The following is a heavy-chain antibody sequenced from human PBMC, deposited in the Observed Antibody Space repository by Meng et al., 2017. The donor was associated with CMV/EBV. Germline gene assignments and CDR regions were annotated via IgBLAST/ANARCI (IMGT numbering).Heavy chain of an antibody. V-gene: IGHV4-30-4*08. D-gene: IGHD3-10*01. CDR2: IYYSGST. CDR3: ARVPITYYYGSGSYYFDY. J-gene: IGHJ4*02. CDR1: GGFISTGDYH. Sequence: SAPGPGKPSHALSPTCTAPGGFISTGDYHLIWSRHPPGKGLEWIGYIYYSGSTYYNPSLKSRVTISVDTSKNQFSLKLSSVTAADTAVYYCARVPITYYYGSGSYYFDYWGQGTLVTVSS.